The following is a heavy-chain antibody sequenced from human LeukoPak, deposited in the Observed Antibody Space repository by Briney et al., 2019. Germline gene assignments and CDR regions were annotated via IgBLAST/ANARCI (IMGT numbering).Heavy chain of an antibody. D-gene: IGHD6-19*01. CDR2: IHYSGKT. V-gene: IGHV4-39*02. CDR1: GGSISRSSYY. CDR3: AKVGGLAVAGTDNWMDP. J-gene: IGHJ5*02. Sequence: SETLSLTCSVTGGSISRSSYYWGWIRQPPGEGLEWIGNIHYSGKTYYNPSLKSRVTISIDTSKNQFSLELSSVTAADTAVYSCAKVGGLAVAGTDNWMDPWGQGTLVTVSS.